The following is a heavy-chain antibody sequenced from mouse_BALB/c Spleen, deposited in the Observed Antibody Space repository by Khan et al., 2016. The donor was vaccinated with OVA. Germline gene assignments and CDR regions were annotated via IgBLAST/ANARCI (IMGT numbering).Heavy chain of an antibody. CDR2: ISSGGTYT. Sequence: EVQLLETGGGLVKPGGSLKLSCAASGFTFSSYTMSWVRQTPEKRLEWVATISSGGTYTYYPDSVKGRFTISRDNAKNTLYLQMRSLKSEDTAMYYCTRDGNYAHWYFDVWGAGTTVTVSS. V-gene: IGHV5-6-4*01. D-gene: IGHD2-1*01. J-gene: IGHJ1*01. CDR3: TRDGNYAHWYFDV. CDR1: GFTFSSYT.